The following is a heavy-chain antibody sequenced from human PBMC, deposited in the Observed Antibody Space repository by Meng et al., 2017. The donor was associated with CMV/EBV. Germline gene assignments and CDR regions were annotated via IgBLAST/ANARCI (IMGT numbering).Heavy chain of an antibody. CDR3: ARVGTIFRGYYFDY. V-gene: IGHV3-48*03. CDR1: GFTFSSHE. J-gene: IGHJ4*02. D-gene: IGHD3-3*01. Sequence: GESLKISCAASGFTFSSHEMNWVRQAPGKGLEWVSYISSSGSTIYYADSVKGRFTISRDNAKNSLYLQMNSLRAEDTAVYYCARVGTIFRGYYFDYWGQGTLVTVSS. CDR2: ISSSGSTI.